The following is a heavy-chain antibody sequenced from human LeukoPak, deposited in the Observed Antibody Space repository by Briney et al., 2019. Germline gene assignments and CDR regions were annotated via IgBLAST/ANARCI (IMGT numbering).Heavy chain of an antibody. CDR1: GYTFTSYY. J-gene: IGHJ5*02. CDR3: ARGDTFLPTHYFDP. D-gene: IGHD2/OR15-2a*01. Sequence: ASVRVSCKASGYTFTSYYVHWVRQAPGQGLEWMGWVSAYNGKTNYAQSLQDRVTMTTDTSTSTVYMGLRSLRSDDTALYYCARGDTFLPTHYFDPWGQGTLVTVSS. CDR2: VSAYNGKT. V-gene: IGHV1-18*04.